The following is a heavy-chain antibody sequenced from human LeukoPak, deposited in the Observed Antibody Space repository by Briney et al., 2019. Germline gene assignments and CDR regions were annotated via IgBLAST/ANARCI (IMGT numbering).Heavy chain of an antibody. J-gene: IGHJ6*03. D-gene: IGHD1/OR15-1a*01. CDR1: GFTFSSYG. CDR3: AKVNKASPYYYYMDV. V-gene: IGHV3-23*01. Sequence: GGSLRLSCGASGFTFSSYGMHWVRQAPGKGLEWVSAISGSGGSTYYADSVKGRFTISRDNSKNTLYLQMNSLRAEDTAVYYCAKVNKASPYYYYMDVWGKGTTVTVSS. CDR2: ISGSGGST.